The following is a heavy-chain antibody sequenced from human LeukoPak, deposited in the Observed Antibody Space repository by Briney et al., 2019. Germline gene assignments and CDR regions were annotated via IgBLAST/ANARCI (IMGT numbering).Heavy chain of an antibody. CDR2: INPNSGGT. D-gene: IGHD3-22*01. J-gene: IGHJ4*02. V-gene: IGHV1-2*02. CDR3: AGAGHRRYYYDNGYDY. Sequence: GASVKVSCKASGYTFTGYYMHWVRQAPGQGLEWMGWINPNSGGTNYAQKFQGRVTMTRDTSISTAYMELSRLRSDDTAVYYCAGAGHRRYYYDNGYDYWGQGTLVTVSS. CDR1: GYTFTGYY.